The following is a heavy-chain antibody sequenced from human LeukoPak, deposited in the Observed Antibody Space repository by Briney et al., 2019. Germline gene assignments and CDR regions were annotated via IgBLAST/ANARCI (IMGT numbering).Heavy chain of an antibody. CDR3: AREGGYQYYYAMDV. Sequence: GGSLRPSCVASGFTFKTYTMHWVRQAPGMGLEWVSSISSSSSYIFYADSVKGRFTISRDNAKNSLYLQMSSLRAEDAAVYYCAREGGYQYYYAMDVWGQGTTVTVSS. CDR2: ISSSSSYI. J-gene: IGHJ6*02. CDR1: GFTFKTYT. D-gene: IGHD3-16*01. V-gene: IGHV3-21*01.